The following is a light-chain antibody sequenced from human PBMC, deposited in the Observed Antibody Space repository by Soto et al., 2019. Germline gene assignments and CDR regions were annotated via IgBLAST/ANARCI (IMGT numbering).Light chain of an antibody. CDR2: AAS. Sequence: DIQMTQSPSSLSASIGDRVTITCRASRSITNSLNWYQQKPGKAPELLISAASALQSGLPSRFSGAGSGAHFTLTISSLQPEDFATYYCLQDYNYPRTFGQGTKVEIK. CDR3: LQDYNYPRT. CDR1: RSITNS. V-gene: IGKV1-39*01. J-gene: IGKJ1*01.